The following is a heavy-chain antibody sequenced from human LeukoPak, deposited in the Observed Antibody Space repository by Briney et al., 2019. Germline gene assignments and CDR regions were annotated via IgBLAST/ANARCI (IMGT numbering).Heavy chain of an antibody. V-gene: IGHV3-21*01. CDR1: GFTFSSYS. J-gene: IGHJ5*02. D-gene: IGHD3-3*01. CDR3: ARPPIFGVVINNWFDP. Sequence: GGSLRLSCAASGFTFSSYSMNWVRQAPGKGLEWVSSISSSSYIYYADSVKGRFTISRDNAKNSLYLQMNSLRAEDTAVYYCARPPIFGVVINNWFDPWGQGTLVTVSS. CDR2: ISSSSYI.